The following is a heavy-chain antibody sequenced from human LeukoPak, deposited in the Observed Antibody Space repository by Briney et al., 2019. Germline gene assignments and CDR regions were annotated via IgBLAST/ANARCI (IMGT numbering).Heavy chain of an antibody. V-gene: IGHV3-7*01. CDR1: GFTFSSSS. J-gene: IGHJ4*02. Sequence: GGSLRLSCVASGFTFSSSSMTWVRQAPGKGLEWVANIKQDGSDKYYGDSVKGRFTVSRDNGKNSLYLQINNLRAEDTAVYYCARGQGCDYWGQGSVVTVSS. CDR2: IKQDGSDK. CDR3: ARGQGCDY.